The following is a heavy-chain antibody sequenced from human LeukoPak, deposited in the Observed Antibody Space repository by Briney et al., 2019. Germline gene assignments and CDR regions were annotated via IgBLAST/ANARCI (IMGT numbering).Heavy chain of an antibody. J-gene: IGHJ4*02. Sequence: PGGSLRLSCAASGFSFRSYAMSWVRQAPGKGLEWVSAISKDADATYYAGSVKGRFTISRDNSKDTLSLQMNSLRAEDTAVYYCARDQNGPITMVRGVIITYGYWGQGTLVTVSS. CDR2: ISKDADAT. D-gene: IGHD3-10*01. CDR1: GFSFRSYA. V-gene: IGHV3-23*01. CDR3: ARDQNGPITMVRGVIITYGY.